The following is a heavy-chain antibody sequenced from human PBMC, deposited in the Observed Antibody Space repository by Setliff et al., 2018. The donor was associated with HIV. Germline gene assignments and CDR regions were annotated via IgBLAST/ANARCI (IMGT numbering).Heavy chain of an antibody. Sequence: ASVKVSCKASGYTFTKSIIHWVRQAPGQGLEWMGAIIPSGGSTGYAEKFQARVTLTRDTSTSTVYMESNGLREEDTAVYYCARDGATGSGYYWADYWGQGTLVTVSS. J-gene: IGHJ4*02. V-gene: IGHV1-46*01. CDR2: IIPSGGST. CDR3: ARDGATGSGYYWADY. CDR1: GYTFTKSI. D-gene: IGHD3-3*01.